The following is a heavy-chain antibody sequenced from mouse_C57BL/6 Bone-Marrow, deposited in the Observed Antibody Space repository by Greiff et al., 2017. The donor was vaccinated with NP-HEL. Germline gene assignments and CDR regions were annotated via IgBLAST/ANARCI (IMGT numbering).Heavy chain of an antibody. CDR2: IWSGGST. CDR3: ASYYSNYEFAY. CDR1: GFSLTSYG. V-gene: IGHV2-2*01. Sequence: VQLQQSGPGLVQPSQSLSITCTVSGFSLTSYGVHWVRQSPGKGLEWLGVIWSGGSTDYNAAFISRLSISKDNSKGQVFFKMNSLQADDTAIYYCASYYSNYEFAYWGQGTLVTVSA. J-gene: IGHJ3*01. D-gene: IGHD2-5*01.